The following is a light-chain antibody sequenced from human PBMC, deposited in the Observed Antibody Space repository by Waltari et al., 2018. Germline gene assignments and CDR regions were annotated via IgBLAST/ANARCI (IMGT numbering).Light chain of an antibody. CDR3: FSYADGRSLV. J-gene: IGLJ2*01. V-gene: IGLV2-23*01. CDR1: STDLGSSTL. Sequence: QSALTQPASVSGSPGQSITISCTGSSTDLGSSTLVSWYQHHPDKAPKLIIYEPTERPSGISHSFFGSRAGNTASLTISTLQAEDEADYYCFSYADGRSLVFGGGTKLTVL. CDR2: EPT.